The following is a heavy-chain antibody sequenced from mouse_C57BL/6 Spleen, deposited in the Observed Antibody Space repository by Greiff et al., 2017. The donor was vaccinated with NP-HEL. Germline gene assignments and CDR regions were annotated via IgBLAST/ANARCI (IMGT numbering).Heavy chain of an antibody. Sequence: VQLKESGPGLVKPSQSLSLTCSVTGYSITSGYYWNWIRQFPGNKLEWMGYISYDGSNNYNPSLKNRISITRDTSKNQFFLKLNSVTTEDTATYYCARGWPWFAYWGQGTLVTVSA. J-gene: IGHJ3*01. CDR1: GYSITSGYY. V-gene: IGHV3-6*01. CDR2: ISYDGSN. CDR3: ARGWPWFAY.